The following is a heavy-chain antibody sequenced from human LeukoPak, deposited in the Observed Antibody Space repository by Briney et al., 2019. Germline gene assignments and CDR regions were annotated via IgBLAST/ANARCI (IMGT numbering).Heavy chain of an antibody. CDR1: GGSFSGYY. J-gene: IGHJ6*03. D-gene: IGHD2-15*01. CDR3: ARRSKNCSGGSCYLRNYYYYMDV. Sequence: SETLSLTCAVYGGSFSGYYWSWIRQPPGKGLEWIGEINHSGSTNYNPSLKSRVTISVDTSKNQFSLKLSSVTAADTAVYYCARRSKNCSGGSCYLRNYYYYMDVWGKGTTVTISS. V-gene: IGHV4-34*01. CDR2: INHSGST.